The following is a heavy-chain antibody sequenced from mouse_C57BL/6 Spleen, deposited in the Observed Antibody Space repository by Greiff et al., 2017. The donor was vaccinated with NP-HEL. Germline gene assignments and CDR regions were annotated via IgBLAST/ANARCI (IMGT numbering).Heavy chain of an antibody. Sequence: VQLKESGPELVKPGASVKMSCKASGYTFTDYNMHWVKQSHGKSLEWIGYINPNNGGTSYNQKFKGKATLTVIKSSSTAYMELRSLTSEDSAVYYCARKDDGYYYAMDYWGQGTSVTVSS. J-gene: IGHJ4*01. D-gene: IGHD2-3*01. CDR3: ARKDDGYYYAMDY. CDR2: INPNNGGT. V-gene: IGHV1-22*01. CDR1: GYTFTDYN.